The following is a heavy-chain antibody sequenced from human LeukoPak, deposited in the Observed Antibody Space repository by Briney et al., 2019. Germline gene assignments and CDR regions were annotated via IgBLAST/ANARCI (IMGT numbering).Heavy chain of an antibody. CDR3: ARGVVGATTGAYSFDY. CDR2: IIPIFGTA. Sequence: AASVKVSCKASGGTFSSYAISWVRQAPGQGLEWMGGIIPIFGTANYAQKFQGRVTITADESTSTAYMELSSLKSEDTAVYYCARGVVGATTGAYSFDYWGQGTLVTVSS. J-gene: IGHJ4*02. V-gene: IGHV1-69*13. D-gene: IGHD1-26*01. CDR1: GGTFSSYA.